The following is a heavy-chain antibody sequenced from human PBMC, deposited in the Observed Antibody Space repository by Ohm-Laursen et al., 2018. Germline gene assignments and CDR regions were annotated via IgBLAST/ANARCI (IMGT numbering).Heavy chain of an antibody. CDR1: GGSLRNYY. Sequence: SETLSLTCPVSGGSLRNYYWSWIRQPPGKGLEWIGYIYYNGNPRYNPSLESRVTISVDPSKNRFSLKLNCVTAADTALYYCVLYSSFSVSWGQGTLVTVSS. CDR2: IYYNGNP. D-gene: IGHD6-6*01. J-gene: IGHJ5*02. V-gene: IGHV4-59*08. CDR3: VLYSSFSVS.